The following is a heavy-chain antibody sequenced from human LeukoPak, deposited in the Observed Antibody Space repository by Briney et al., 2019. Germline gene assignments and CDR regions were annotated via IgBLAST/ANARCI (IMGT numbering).Heavy chain of an antibody. CDR2: IIPIFGTA. CDR3: ARSPTGFGSHFDY. Sequence: ASVKVSCRASGGTFSSYAIGWVRQAPGQGLEWMGGIIPIFGTANYAQKFQGRVTITADESTSTAYMELSSLRSEDTAVYYCARSPTGFGSHFDYWGQGTLVTVSS. J-gene: IGHJ4*02. CDR1: GGTFSSYA. V-gene: IGHV1-69*01. D-gene: IGHD1-26*01.